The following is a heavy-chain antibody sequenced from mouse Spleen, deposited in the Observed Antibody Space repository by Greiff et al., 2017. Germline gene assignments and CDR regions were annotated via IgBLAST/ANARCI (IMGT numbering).Heavy chain of an antibody. D-gene: IGHD1-1*01. CDR2: ISYDGSN. Sequence: EVQLQESGPGLVKPSQSLSLTCSVTGYSITSGYYWNWIRQFPGNKLEWMGFISYDGSNNYNPTLKNRTSITRDTSKNQFFLKLNSVTTEDTATYYCARENGSPYYYAMDYWGQGTSVTVSS. J-gene: IGHJ4*01. CDR3: ARENGSPYYYAMDY. CDR1: GYSITSGYY. V-gene: IGHV3-6*01.